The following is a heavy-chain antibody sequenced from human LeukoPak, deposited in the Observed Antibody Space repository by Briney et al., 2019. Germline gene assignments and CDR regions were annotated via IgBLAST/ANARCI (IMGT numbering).Heavy chain of an antibody. D-gene: IGHD6-6*01. J-gene: IGHJ5*02. CDR1: GFTFSSYA. V-gene: IGHV3-23*01. CDR2: ISGSGGST. Sequence: GRSLRLSCAASGFTFSSYAMSWVRQAPRKRLEWVSAISGSGGSTYYADSVKGRFTISRDNSKNTLYLQMNSLRAEDTAVYYCAKDPRWQLQTSRWFDPWGQGTLVTVSS. CDR3: AKDPRWQLQTSRWFDP.